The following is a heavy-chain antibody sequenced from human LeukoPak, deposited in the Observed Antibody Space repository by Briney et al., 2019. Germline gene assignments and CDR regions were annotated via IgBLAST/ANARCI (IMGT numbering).Heavy chain of an antibody. CDR2: ISGSGHTI. J-gene: IGHJ4*02. Sequence: GVSLRLSCAASGFTLSDYYMSWILDAPGKALEYGSYISGSGHTIYYTDSVKGRFTISRDNAKNSLYLQMISLRAEDTAVYYCASGSGGSYYFDYWGQGTLVTFSS. V-gene: IGHV3-11*01. CDR3: ASGSGGSYYFDY. D-gene: IGHD2-15*01. CDR1: GFTLSDYY.